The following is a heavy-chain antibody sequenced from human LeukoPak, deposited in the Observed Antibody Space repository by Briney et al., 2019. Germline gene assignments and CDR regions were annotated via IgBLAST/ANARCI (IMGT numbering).Heavy chain of an antibody. V-gene: IGHV4-38-2*02. CDR1: SYSISSGYY. J-gene: IGHJ4*02. Sequence: RPSETLSLTCTVSSYSISSGYYWGWIRQPPGKGLEWIGSIYHSGSTYYNPSLKSRVTISVDTSKNQFSLKLSSVTAADTAVYYCARPEEYYYGHIDYWGQGTLVTVSS. CDR2: IYHSGST. CDR3: ARPEEYYYGHIDY. D-gene: IGHD3-10*01.